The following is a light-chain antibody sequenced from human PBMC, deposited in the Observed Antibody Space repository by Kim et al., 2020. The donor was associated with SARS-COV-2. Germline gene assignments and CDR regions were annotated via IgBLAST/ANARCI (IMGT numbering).Light chain of an antibody. Sequence: PGESDTLSWRASRNIDISLAWYQQTPGQAPRLLIYDAAVRAAGIPDKFSGSGSGTDFTLTIGSLAPEDFAIYYYQQRGSWPPALTFGGGTKVDIK. J-gene: IGKJ4*01. CDR3: QQRGSWPPALT. V-gene: IGKV3-11*01. CDR1: RNIDIS. CDR2: DAA.